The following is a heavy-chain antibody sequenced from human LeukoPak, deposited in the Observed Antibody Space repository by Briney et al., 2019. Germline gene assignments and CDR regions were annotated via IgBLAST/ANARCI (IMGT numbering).Heavy chain of an antibody. V-gene: IGHV4-59*08. J-gene: IGHJ5*02. CDR2: IYYSGST. Sequence: SETLSLTCTVSGGSISSYYWSWIRQPPGKGLEWIGYIYYSGSTNYNPSLKSRVSISVDTSKNQFSLKLSSVTAADTAMYYCARHENGGNSVLDWFDPWGQGTLVTVSS. CDR1: GGSISSYY. CDR3: ARHENGGNSVLDWFDP. D-gene: IGHD4-23*01.